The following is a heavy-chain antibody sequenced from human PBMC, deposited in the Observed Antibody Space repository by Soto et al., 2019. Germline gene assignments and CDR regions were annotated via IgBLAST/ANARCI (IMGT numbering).Heavy chain of an antibody. CDR1: GFTFSSYG. CDR3: ETTVPY. Sequence: QVQLVESGGGVVQPGRSLRLSCAASGFTFSSYGMHWVRQAPGKGLEWVAVIWGDGSNKCYADSVKGRFTISRDNSKNTVSLQMNSLRDEDSAAYYCETTVPYWGQGTMVTVSS. J-gene: IGHJ4*02. V-gene: IGHV3-33*01. D-gene: IGHD4-4*01. CDR2: IWGDGSNK.